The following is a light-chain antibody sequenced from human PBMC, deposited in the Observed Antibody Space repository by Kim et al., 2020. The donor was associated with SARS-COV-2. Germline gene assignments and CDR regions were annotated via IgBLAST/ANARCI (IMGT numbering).Light chain of an antibody. CDR2: DVS. J-gene: IGLJ3*02. V-gene: IGLV2-11*03. CDR1: SSDVGGYNY. Sequence: GHSVTISCTGTSSDVGGYNYVSWYQQHPGKAPKLMIYDVSKWPSGVPDRFSGSKSGNTASLTISGLQAEDEADYYCCSYAGSYTWVFGGGTQLPVL. CDR3: CSYAGSYTWV.